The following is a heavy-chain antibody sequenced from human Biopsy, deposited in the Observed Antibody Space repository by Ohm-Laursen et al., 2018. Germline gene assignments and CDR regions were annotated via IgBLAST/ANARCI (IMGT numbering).Heavy chain of an antibody. J-gene: IGHJ3*01. CDR1: GGSINNFY. CDR2: IYYSGNT. V-gene: IGHV4-59*01. Sequence: GTLSLTCIVSGGSINNFYWSWIRQPPGKGLEWIGIIYYSGNTKYNPSLKSRVTISVDTFRNQFSLKLISVTAADTAVYYCARVRVWADSEGAFDPWGQGTMVTVSS. CDR3: ARVRVWADSEGAFDP. D-gene: IGHD1-26*01.